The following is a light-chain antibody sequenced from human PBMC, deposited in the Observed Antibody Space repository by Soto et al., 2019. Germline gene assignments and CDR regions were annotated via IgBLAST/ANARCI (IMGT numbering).Light chain of an antibody. CDR1: QSVSSS. CDR2: DAS. J-gene: IGKJ2*01. Sequence: EIVLTQSPATLSLSPGERATLSCSASQSVSSSLAWYQQKPGQAPRLLIYDASNRATDIPARFSGSGSGTAFPLNITRLELEDFAVYYCQQRSNWPRTFGQGTKLEIK. V-gene: IGKV3-11*01. CDR3: QQRSNWPRT.